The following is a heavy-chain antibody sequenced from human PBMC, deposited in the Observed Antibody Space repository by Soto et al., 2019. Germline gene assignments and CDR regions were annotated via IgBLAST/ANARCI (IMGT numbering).Heavy chain of an antibody. D-gene: IGHD3-10*01. V-gene: IGHV4-59*08. CDR2: IYCSGST. CDR1: GGSISSYY. J-gene: IGHJ6*03. Sequence: PSETLSLTCTVSGGSISSYYWSWIRQPPGKGLEWIGYIYCSGSTNYNPSLKCRVTISVDTSKNQFSLKLSSVTAADTAVYYCARHFGYYYYMDVWGKGTTVTVSS. CDR3: ARHFGYYYYMDV.